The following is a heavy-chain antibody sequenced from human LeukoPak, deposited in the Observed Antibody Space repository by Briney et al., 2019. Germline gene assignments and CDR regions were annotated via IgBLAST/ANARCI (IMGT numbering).Heavy chain of an antibody. CDR3: IRDLLVTQDDY. CDR1: GFTFSDAT. D-gene: IGHD3-10*01. V-gene: IGHV3-73*01. Sequence: GSLKLSCVASGFTFSDATMHWVRQASGKGPEWVGRIRNKANNYATAYTASVRGRFTVSRDDSKNTAFLQMNSLITEDTAVYYCIRDLLVTQDDYWGQGALVTVSS. J-gene: IGHJ4*02. CDR2: IRNKANNYAT.